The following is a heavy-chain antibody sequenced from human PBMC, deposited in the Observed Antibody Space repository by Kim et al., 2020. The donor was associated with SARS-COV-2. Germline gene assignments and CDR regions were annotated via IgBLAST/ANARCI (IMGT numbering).Heavy chain of an antibody. J-gene: IGHJ4*02. Sequence: STIYYADSVKGRFTSSRDNAKNSLYLQMNSLRDEDTAVYYWARVRGGANDYWGQGTLVTVSS. CDR3: ARVRGGANDY. CDR2: STI. D-gene: IGHD3-16*01. V-gene: IGHV3-48*02.